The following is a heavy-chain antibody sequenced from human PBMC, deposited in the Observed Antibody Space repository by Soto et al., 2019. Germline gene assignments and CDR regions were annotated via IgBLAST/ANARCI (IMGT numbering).Heavy chain of an antibody. D-gene: IGHD3-22*01. CDR1: GFTFSNAW. Sequence: EVQLVESGGGLVKPGGSLRLSCAASGFTFSNAWMSWVRQAPGKGLEWVGRIKSKTDGGTTDYAAPVKGRFTISRDDSKNTLYLQMNSLKTEDTAVYYCTTDRPYYYDSSGYLTAYVGVNSDYWGQGTLVTVSS. CDR2: IKSKTDGGTT. V-gene: IGHV3-15*01. J-gene: IGHJ4*02. CDR3: TTDRPYYYDSSGYLTAYVGVNSDY.